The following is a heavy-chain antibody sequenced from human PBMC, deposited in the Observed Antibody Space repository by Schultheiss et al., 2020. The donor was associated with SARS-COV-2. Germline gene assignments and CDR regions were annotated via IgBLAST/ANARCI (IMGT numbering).Heavy chain of an antibody. J-gene: IGHJ6*02. CDR1: GYTFTSYG. V-gene: IGHV1-18*01. CDR3: ARDRNIVVVPAAIARYYYYGMDV. D-gene: IGHD2-2*01. CDR2: ISAYNGNT. Sequence: ASVKVSCKASGYTFTSYGISWVRQAPGQGLEWMGWISAYNGNTNYAQKLQGRVTMTTDTSTSTAYMELRSLRSDDTAVYYCARDRNIVVVPAAIARYYYYGMDVWGQGTMVTVSS.